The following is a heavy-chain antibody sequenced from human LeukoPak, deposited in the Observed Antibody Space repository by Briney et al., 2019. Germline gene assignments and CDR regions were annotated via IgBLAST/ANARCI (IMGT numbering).Heavy chain of an antibody. CDR3: ARDHGYANWFDP. CDR2: ISSSSGTI. CDR1: GFTFSGYA. D-gene: IGHD5-18*01. V-gene: IGHV3-48*01. Sequence: PGGSLTLSCAASGFTFSGYAMNWVRQAPGKGLEWVAYISSSSGTIYYTDSVKGRFTISRDNAKNSVFLQMSSLSGGDTAIYYCARDHGYANWFDPWGQGTLVTVSS. J-gene: IGHJ5*02.